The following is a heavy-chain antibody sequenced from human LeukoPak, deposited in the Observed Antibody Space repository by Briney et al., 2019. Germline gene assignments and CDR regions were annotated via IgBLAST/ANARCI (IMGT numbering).Heavy chain of an antibody. CDR3: AKVGFGELLPDH. CDR1: GFTFSSYG. V-gene: IGHV3-30*18. D-gene: IGHD3-10*01. Sequence: GGSLRLSCAASGFTFSSYGMHWVRQAPGKGLEWVAVISYDGSNKYYADSVKGRFTISRDNSKNTLYLQMNSLRAEDTAVYYCAKVGFGELLPDHWGQGTLVTVSS. CDR2: ISYDGSNK. J-gene: IGHJ5*02.